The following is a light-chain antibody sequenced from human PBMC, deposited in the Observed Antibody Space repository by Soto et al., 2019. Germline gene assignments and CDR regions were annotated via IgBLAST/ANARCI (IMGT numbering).Light chain of an antibody. J-gene: IGKJ1*01. CDR3: QHYNNWPPWT. V-gene: IGKV3-15*01. CDR2: GAS. Sequence: EIVMTQSPATLSVSPGERATLSCRASQSVSINLAWYQQKPGQAPRLLIYGASTRASGIPARFSGSGSGTEFTLTISSLQSEDFAVYYCQHYNNWPPWTFGQGTKVEIQ. CDR1: QSVSIN.